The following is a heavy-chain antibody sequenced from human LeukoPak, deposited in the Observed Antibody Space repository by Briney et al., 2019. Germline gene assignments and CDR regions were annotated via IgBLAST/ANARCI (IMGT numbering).Heavy chain of an antibody. Sequence: GGSLRLSCAASGFTFSSYSMNWVRQAPGKGLEWVSSISSSSSYIYYADSVKGRFTISRDNSKNTLYLQMNSLRAEDTAVYYCATTRGGYSGYDLFDYWGQGTLVTVSS. CDR1: GFTFSSYS. V-gene: IGHV3-21*04. CDR3: ATTRGGYSGYDLFDY. D-gene: IGHD5-12*01. CDR2: ISSSSSYI. J-gene: IGHJ4*02.